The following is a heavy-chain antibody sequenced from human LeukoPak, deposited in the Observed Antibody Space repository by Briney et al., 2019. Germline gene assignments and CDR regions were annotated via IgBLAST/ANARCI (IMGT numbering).Heavy chain of an antibody. CDR3: ARSDQFQRFGDPRRPYYYGADV. V-gene: IGHV5-51*01. J-gene: IGHJ6*02. D-gene: IGHD3-10*01. CDR1: GYNFASYW. CDR2: IYPGDSDT. Sequence: GESLKISCKGSGYNFASYWIGWARQMPGKGLEWMGIIYPGDSDTRYSPPFQGQVTISADKSIGTAYLQWSSLKASDTAIYYCARSDQFQRFGDPRRPYYYGADVWGQGTTVTVSS.